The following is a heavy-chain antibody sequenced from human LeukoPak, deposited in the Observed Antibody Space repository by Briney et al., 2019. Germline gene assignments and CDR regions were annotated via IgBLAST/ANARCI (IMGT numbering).Heavy chain of an antibody. CDR2: ISFDGKNK. Sequence: PGGSLRLSCAASGFTFSSQPMHWVRQTPGKGLEWVALISFDGKNKFYGVSVIGRFTISRDNTKNTLFLQMNSLRAEDMGVYYCVRPMTTTRNFEHWGQGTLVTVSS. CDR1: GFTFSSQP. J-gene: IGHJ4*02. V-gene: IGHV3-30*03. D-gene: IGHD1-1*01. CDR3: VRPMTTTRNFEH.